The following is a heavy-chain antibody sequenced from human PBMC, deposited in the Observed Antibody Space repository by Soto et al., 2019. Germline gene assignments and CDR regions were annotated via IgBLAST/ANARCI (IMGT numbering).Heavy chain of an antibody. V-gene: IGHV3-74*01. CDR3: GRGGSEHAMGV. CDR2: VNNDGSGT. CDR1: GYTFSSYW. J-gene: IGHJ6*02. Sequence: EVQLVESGGGLVQPGGSLRLSCAAYGYTFSSYWIHWVRQAPGKGLVWVSRVNNDGSGTAYADSVEGRFTISRDNAKNTVYLQLNSLRAEDTAVYYCGRGGSEHAMGVWGQGTTVTVSS.